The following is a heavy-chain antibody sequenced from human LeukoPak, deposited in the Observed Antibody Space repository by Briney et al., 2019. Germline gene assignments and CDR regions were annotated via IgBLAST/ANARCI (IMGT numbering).Heavy chain of an antibody. Sequence: PSEALSLTCVVSGGSLSTHHWSWIRQPPGKGLEWIGEINHSGSTNYNPSLKSRVTISVDTSKNQFSLKLSSVTAADTAVYYCASLWPYQLSAFDIWGQGTMVTVSS. D-gene: IGHD2-2*01. CDR3: ASLWPYQLSAFDI. J-gene: IGHJ3*02. V-gene: IGHV4-34*01. CDR1: GGSLSTHH. CDR2: INHSGST.